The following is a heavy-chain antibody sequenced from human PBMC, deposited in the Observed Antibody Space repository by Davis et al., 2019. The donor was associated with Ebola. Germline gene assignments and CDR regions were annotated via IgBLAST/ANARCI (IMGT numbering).Heavy chain of an antibody. CDR1: GGSFSGYY. Sequence: MPSETLSLTCAVYGGSFSGYYWTWIRQPPGKGLQWIGEINHSGSTNYNPSLKSRVTISVDTSKNQFSLKLISVTAADTAVYYCARAEGIAAEGYYYGMDVWGKGTTVTVSS. D-gene: IGHD6-13*01. V-gene: IGHV4-34*01. J-gene: IGHJ6*04. CDR3: ARAEGIAAEGYYYGMDV. CDR2: INHSGST.